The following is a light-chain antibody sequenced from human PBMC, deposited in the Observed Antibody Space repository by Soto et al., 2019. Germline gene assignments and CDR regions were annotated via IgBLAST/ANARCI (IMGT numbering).Light chain of an antibody. CDR3: QQYGSSRRT. Sequence: EIVLTQSPGTLSLSPGERATLSCSSSQSVSSSYLAWYQQKPGQAPRLLIYGASSRATGIPDRFSGSGSGTDFTLTIGRLEPEDFAVYYCQQYGSSRRTFGQGTKVDIK. J-gene: IGKJ1*01. CDR2: GAS. V-gene: IGKV3-20*01. CDR1: QSVSSSY.